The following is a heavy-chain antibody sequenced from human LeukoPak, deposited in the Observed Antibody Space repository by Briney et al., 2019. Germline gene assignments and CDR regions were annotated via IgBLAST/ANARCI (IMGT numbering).Heavy chain of an antibody. D-gene: IGHD3-16*01. V-gene: IGHV4-34*01. CDR3: ARINYRTSWTYTQ. CDR1: GGSFNDYY. Sequence: SETLSLTCAVYGGSFNDYYWTWIRQPPGKGLEWIGEINHTGGTNYNSSLKSRVTVSVDTPKNQFSLKLSSVTAADTAVYYCARINYRTSWTYTQWGQGTLVTVSS. CDR2: INHTGGT. J-gene: IGHJ4*02.